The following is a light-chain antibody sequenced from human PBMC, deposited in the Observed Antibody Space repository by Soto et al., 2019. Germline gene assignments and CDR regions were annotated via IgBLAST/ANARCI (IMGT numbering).Light chain of an antibody. J-gene: IGKJ1*01. CDR3: QQYKSYSPAT. V-gene: IGKV1-5*01. CDR1: QSIGDW. Sequence: DIQMTQSPSTLAASVGDRVTITCRASQSIGDWLAWYQQKPGKAPNLLIYDASRSVSGVPSRFSGGGSGTEFTLTIISLQPDDFATYYCQQYKSYSPATFGQGTKVEIK. CDR2: DAS.